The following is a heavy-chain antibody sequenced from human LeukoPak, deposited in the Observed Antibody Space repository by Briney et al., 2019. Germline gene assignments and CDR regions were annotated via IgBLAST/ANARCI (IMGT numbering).Heavy chain of an antibody. CDR2: IYHSGST. J-gene: IGHJ4*02. D-gene: IGHD6-19*01. Sequence: SETLSLTCAVSGGSISSSNWWSWVRQPPGKGLEWIGEIYHSGSTNYNPSLKSRVTISVDKSKNQFSLKLSSVTAADTAVYYCAKDEGSSGSIRHFDYWGQGTLVTVSS. V-gene: IGHV4-4*02. CDR3: AKDEGSSGSIRHFDY. CDR1: GGSISSSNW.